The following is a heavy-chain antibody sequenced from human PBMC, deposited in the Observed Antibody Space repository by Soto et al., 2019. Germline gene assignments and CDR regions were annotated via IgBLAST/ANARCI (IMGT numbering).Heavy chain of an antibody. CDR2: IIPILGIA. D-gene: IGHD2-15*01. J-gene: IGHJ5*02. Sequence: QVQLVQSGAEVKKPGSSVKVSCKASGGTFSSYTISWVRQAPGQGLEWMGRIIPILGIANYAQKFQGRVTITADKSTSTAYMELSSVRSEDTAVYYCARGMVVAATTVNWFDPWGQGTLVTVSS. CDR3: ARGMVVAATTVNWFDP. CDR1: GGTFSSYT. V-gene: IGHV1-69*02.